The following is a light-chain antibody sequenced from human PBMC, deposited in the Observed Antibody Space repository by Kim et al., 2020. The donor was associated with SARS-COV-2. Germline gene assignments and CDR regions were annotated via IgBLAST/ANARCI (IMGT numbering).Light chain of an antibody. J-gene: IGLJ3*02. CDR3: AAWDDSLSGNWV. Sequence: QRVTISCSGSSSNIGSNYVYWYQQIAGTAPKLLIYRNNQRPSGVPDRFSGSKSGTSASLAISGLRSEDEADYYCAAWDDSLSGNWVFGGGTQLTVL. V-gene: IGLV1-47*01. CDR1: SSNIGSNY. CDR2: RNN.